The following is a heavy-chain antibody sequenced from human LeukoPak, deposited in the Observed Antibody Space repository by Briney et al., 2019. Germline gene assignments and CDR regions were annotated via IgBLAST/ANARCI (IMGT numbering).Heavy chain of an antibody. CDR3: ARDRGSDSSGLNAFDI. D-gene: IGHD3-22*01. CDR1: GGSISSSNW. V-gene: IGHV4-4*02. Sequence: SETLSLTCAVSGGSISSSNWWSWVRQPPGKGLEWIGEIYHSGSTNYNPSLKSRVTISVDKSKNQFSLKLSSVTAADTAVYYCARDRGSDSSGLNAFDIWGQGTMVTVSS. CDR2: IYHSGST. J-gene: IGHJ3*02.